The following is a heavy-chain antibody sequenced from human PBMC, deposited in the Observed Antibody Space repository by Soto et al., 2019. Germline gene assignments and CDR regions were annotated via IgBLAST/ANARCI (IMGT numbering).Heavy chain of an antibody. J-gene: IGHJ4*02. Sequence: ASVKVSCKASGYTFTRYAVHWVRQAPGQRLEWMGWINSGKGNTKYSEKFQGRVTITSDTSASTAYMDLSSLRSEDTAMYYCARAGDDCSAANCYVIDYWGQGTLVTVSS. V-gene: IGHV1-3*04. CDR1: GYTFTRYA. D-gene: IGHD2-2*01. CDR3: ARAGDDCSAANCYVIDY. CDR2: INSGKGNT.